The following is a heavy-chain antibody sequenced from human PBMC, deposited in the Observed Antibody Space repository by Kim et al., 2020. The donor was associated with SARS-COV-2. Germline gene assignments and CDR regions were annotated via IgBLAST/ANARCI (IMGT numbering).Heavy chain of an antibody. CDR3: ARRELGFDY. J-gene: IGHJ4*02. CDR2: ST. V-gene: IGHV4-4*09. Sequence: STHYNPSLKSRVTLSVNTSKNQFSLKLSSVTAADTAVYYCARRELGFDYWGQGTLVTVSS. D-gene: IGHD1-26*01.